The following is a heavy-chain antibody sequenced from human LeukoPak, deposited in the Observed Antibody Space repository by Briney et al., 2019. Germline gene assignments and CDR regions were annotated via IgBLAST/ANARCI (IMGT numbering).Heavy chain of an antibody. D-gene: IGHD6-6*01. J-gene: IGHJ4*02. V-gene: IGHV1-69*05. CDR2: IIPIFGTA. CDR3: AARIAARPFDY. CDR1: EGTFSSYA. Sequence: SVKVSCKASEGTFSSYAISWVRQAPGKGLEWMGRIIPIFGTANYAQKFQGRVTITTDESTSTAYMELSSLRSENTAVYYCAARIAARPFDYWGQGTLVTVSS.